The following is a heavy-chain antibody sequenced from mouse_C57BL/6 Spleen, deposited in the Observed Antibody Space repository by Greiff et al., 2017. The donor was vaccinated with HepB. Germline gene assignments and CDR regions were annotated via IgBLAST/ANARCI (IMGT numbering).Heavy chain of an antibody. Sequence: DVQLVESGGGLVKPGGSLKLSCAASGFTFSSYTMSWVRQTPEKRLEWVATISGGGGNTYYPDSVKGRFTISRDNAKNTLYLQMSSLRSEDTALYYCARQGSSYAMDYWGQGTSVTVSS. CDR1: GFTFSSYT. CDR2: ISGGGGNT. D-gene: IGHD1-1*01. V-gene: IGHV5-9*01. J-gene: IGHJ4*01. CDR3: ARQGSSYAMDY.